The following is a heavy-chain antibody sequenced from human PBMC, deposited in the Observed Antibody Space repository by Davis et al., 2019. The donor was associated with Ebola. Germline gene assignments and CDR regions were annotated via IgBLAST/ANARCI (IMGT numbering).Heavy chain of an antibody. D-gene: IGHD3-3*01. CDR2: IYYSGST. Sequence: SETLSLTCTVSGGSISSGGYYWSWIRQHPGKGLEWIGYIYYSGSTNYNPSLKSRVTISVDTSKNQFSLKLSSVTAADTAVYYCASGVLRFLEWLLRRYGMDVWGQGTTVTVSS. CDR1: GGSISSGGYY. CDR3: ASGVLRFLEWLLRRYGMDV. J-gene: IGHJ6*02. V-gene: IGHV4-61*08.